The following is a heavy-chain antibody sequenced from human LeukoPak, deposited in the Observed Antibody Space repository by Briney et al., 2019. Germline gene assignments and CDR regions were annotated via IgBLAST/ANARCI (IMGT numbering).Heavy chain of an antibody. J-gene: IGHJ6*02. Sequence: GSLRLSCAASGFTFSNYAMSWVRQAPGKGLEWVSAISGSGGSTYYADSVKGRFTISRDNSKNTLYLQMNSLRAEDTAVYYCAGVSNMGATSYYYGMDVWGQGTTVTVSS. CDR3: AGVSNMGATSYYYGMDV. CDR1: GFTFSNYA. D-gene: IGHD1-26*01. V-gene: IGHV3-23*01. CDR2: ISGSGGST.